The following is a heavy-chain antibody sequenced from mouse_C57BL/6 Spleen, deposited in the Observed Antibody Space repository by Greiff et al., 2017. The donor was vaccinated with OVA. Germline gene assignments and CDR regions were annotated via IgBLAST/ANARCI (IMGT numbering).Heavy chain of an antibody. CDR1: GFTFSSYA. D-gene: IGHD1-1*01. CDR3: ARVQLLLYAMDY. Sequence: EVNLVESGGGLVKPGGSLKLSCAASGFTFSSYAMSWVRQTPEKRLEWVATISDGGSYTYYPDNVKGRFTISRDNAKNNLYLQMSHLKSEDTAMYYCARVQLLLYAMDYWGQGTSVTVSS. V-gene: IGHV5-4*03. CDR2: ISDGGSYT. J-gene: IGHJ4*01.